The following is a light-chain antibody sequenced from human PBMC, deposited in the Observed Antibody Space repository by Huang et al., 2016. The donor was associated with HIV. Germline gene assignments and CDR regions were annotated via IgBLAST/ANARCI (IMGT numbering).Light chain of an antibody. J-gene: IGKJ1*01. CDR3: MQGTHWPQT. V-gene: IGKV2-30*02. Sequence: DVVLTQSPLSLPVTLGQPASISCKSSHSLLHSDGNTYLNWFLQRPGQSPRRLIYKVSNRDFGFPARFSGSGSGADFTLTISRVEADDIGVYYCMQGTHWPQTFGQGTKVEVK. CDR2: KVS. CDR1: HSLLHSDGNTY.